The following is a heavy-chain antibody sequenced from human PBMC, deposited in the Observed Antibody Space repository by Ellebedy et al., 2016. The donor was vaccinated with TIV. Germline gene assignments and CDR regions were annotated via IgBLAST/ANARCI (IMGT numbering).Heavy chain of an antibody. V-gene: IGHV1-69*04. CDR1: GGTFSSYA. D-gene: IGHD6-19*01. CDR2: IIPILDIA. CDR3: ARDDAVAGVDY. Sequence: ASVKVSCKASGGTFSSYAISWVRQAPGQGLEWMGRIIPILDIANYAQKFQGRVTITRDTSASTAYMELSSLRSEDTAVYYCARDDAVAGVDYWGQGTLVAVSS. J-gene: IGHJ4*02.